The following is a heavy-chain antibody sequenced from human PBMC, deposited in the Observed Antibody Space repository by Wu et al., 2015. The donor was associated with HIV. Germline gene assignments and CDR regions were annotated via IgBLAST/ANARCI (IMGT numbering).Heavy chain of an antibody. V-gene: IGHV1-46*03. CDR2: INPLAATT. D-gene: IGHD3-10*01. CDR1: GYTFISYN. Sequence: QVQLVQSGAEVKKPGASVNISCKASGYTFISYNIHWVRQAPGQGLEWMGIINPLAATTSYAQKFQGRVTLTRDTSTSTVNMXLSSLKSEDTALYYCARTPLHYGYRQYYFEYWGQEPWSTVSS. CDR3: ARTPLHYGYRQYYFEY. J-gene: IGHJ4*01.